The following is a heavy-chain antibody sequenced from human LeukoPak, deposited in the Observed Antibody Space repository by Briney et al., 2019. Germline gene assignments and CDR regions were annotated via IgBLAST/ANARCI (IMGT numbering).Heavy chain of an antibody. CDR2: INPNSGGT. Sequence: ASVKVSCKASGYXFTGYYIHWVRQAPGQGLEWMGWINPNSGGTNYAQKFQGRVTMTRDTSISTAYMELSRLRSDNTAVYYCARSPYPNWYFDLWGRGTLVTVSS. V-gene: IGHV1-2*02. J-gene: IGHJ2*01. CDR3: ARSPYPNWYFDL. CDR1: GYXFTGYY.